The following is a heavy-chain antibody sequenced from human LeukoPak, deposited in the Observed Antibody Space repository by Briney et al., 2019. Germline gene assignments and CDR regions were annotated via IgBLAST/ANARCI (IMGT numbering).Heavy chain of an antibody. CDR3: ARQYIDILTGYHRGELYWYFDL. J-gene: IGHJ2*01. Sequence: SETLSLTCTVSGGSISSSSYYWGWIRQPPGKGLEWIGSIHYSGSTNYNPSLKSRVTISVDTSKNQFSLKLSSVTAADTAVYYCARQYIDILTGYHRGELYWYFDLWGRGTLVTVSS. CDR2: IHYSGST. V-gene: IGHV4-39*01. CDR1: GGSISSSSYY. D-gene: IGHD3-9*01.